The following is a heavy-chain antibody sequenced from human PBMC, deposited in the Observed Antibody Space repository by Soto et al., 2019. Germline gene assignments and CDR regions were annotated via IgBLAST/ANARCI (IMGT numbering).Heavy chain of an antibody. J-gene: IGHJ3*02. Sequence: GGSLRLSCAASGFTFSSYAMSWVRQAPWEGLEWVSAISGSGGSTYYADSVKGRFTISRDNSKNTLYLQMNSLRAEDTAVYYCAKVRDSSGYYSDAFDIWGQGTMVTVSS. CDR1: GFTFSSYA. CDR2: ISGSGGST. CDR3: AKVRDSSGYYSDAFDI. V-gene: IGHV3-23*01. D-gene: IGHD3-22*01.